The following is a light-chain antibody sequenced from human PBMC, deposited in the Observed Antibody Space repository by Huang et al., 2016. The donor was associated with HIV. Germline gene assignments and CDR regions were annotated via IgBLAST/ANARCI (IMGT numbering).Light chain of an antibody. CDR3: QQFGMSPWT. Sequence: EIVLTQSPGTLSLSPGERATLSCRASQSVSSSYLAWYQQKPGQAPRLLIYGASSRATGIPERFSGSGSGTDFTLTITRLEPEEFAVYYCQQFGMSPWTFGQGTKVDIK. CDR1: QSVSSSY. V-gene: IGKV3-20*01. J-gene: IGKJ1*01. CDR2: GAS.